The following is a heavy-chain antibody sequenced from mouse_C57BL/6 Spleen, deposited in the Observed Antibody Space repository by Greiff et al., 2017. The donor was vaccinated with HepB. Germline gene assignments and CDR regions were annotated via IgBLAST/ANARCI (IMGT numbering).Heavy chain of an antibody. CDR1: GYTFTSYW. CDR3: ARSGIYYGNYWFAY. D-gene: IGHD2-1*01. CDR2: INPSNGGT. Sequence: QVQLQQPGTELVKPGASVKLSCKASGYTFTSYWMHWVKQRPGQGLEWIGNINPSNGGTNYNEKFKSKATLTVDKSSNTAYMQLSSLTSEDSAVYYCARSGIYYGNYWFAYWGQGTLVTVSA. V-gene: IGHV1-53*01. J-gene: IGHJ3*01.